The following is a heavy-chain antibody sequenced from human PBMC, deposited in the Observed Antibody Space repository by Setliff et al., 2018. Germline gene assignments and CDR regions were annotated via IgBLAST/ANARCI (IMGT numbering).Heavy chain of an antibody. CDR2: IYYSGST. J-gene: IGHJ4*02. Sequence: SETLSLTCTVSGGSISSSSHYWSWIRQPPGKGLEWIGYIYYSGSTNYNPSLKSRVTISIGMSKNQFSLKLNSVTAADTAVYYCARGAYIGLDYWGQGTLVTVSS. V-gene: IGHV4-61*01. CDR3: ARGAYIGLDY. D-gene: IGHD4-4*01. CDR1: GGSISSSSHY.